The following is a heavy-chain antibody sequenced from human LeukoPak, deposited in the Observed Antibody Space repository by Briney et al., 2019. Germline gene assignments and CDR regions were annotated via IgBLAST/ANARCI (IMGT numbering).Heavy chain of an antibody. V-gene: IGHV4-39*07. J-gene: IGHJ6*02. D-gene: IGHD3-10*01. CDR2: INHSGST. CDR1: GGFISRNSFY. Sequence: SETLSLTCTVSGGFISRNSFYWGWIRQPPGKGLEWIGEINHSGSTNYNPSLKSRVTISVDTSKNQFSLKLSSVTAADTAVYYCARGRGVYYYYYGMDVWGQGTTVTVSS. CDR3: ARGRGVYYYYYGMDV.